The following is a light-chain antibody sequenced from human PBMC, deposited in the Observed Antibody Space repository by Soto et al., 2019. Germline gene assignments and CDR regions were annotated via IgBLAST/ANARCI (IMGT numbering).Light chain of an antibody. CDR2: EVT. J-gene: IGLJ2*01. CDR3: SSYTSSSTLGV. CDR1: SSDVGGYNH. Sequence: QSALTQPPSASGSPGQSVTISCTGTSSDVGGYNHVAWYQQHPGKAPKVIIYEVTKRPSGVPDRFSGSKSGDTASLTVSGLQTEDEADYYCSSYTSSSTLGVFGGGTKLTVL. V-gene: IGLV2-8*01.